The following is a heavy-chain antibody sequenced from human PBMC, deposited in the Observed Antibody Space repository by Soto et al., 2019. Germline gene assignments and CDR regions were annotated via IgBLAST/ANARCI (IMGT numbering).Heavy chain of an antibody. CDR3: ARVRSGYSYGYVGGYFDY. CDR2: IIPIFGTA. CDR1: GGTFSSYA. V-gene: IGHV1-69*13. Sequence: GASVKVSCKASGGTFSSYAISWVRQAPGQGLEWMGGIIPIFGTANYAQKFQGRVTITADESTSTAYMELSSLRSEDTAVYYCARVRSGYSYGYVGGYFDYWGQGTLVTVTS. D-gene: IGHD5-18*01. J-gene: IGHJ4*02.